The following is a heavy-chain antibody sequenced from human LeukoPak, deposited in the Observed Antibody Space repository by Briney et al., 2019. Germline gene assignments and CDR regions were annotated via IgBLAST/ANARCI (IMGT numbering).Heavy chain of an antibody. CDR2: ISSSSSYI. Sequence: SGGSLRLSCAASGFTFSSYSMNWVRQAPGKGLEWVSSISSSSSYIYYADSVKGRFTISRDNAKNSLYLQMNSLRAEDTAVYYCARETTVTTWSAFDIWGQGTMVTVSS. V-gene: IGHV3-21*01. CDR3: ARETTVTTWSAFDI. CDR1: GFTFSSYS. J-gene: IGHJ3*02. D-gene: IGHD4-17*01.